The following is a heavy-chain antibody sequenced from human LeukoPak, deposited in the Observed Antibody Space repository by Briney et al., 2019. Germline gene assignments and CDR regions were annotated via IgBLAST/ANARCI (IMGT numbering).Heavy chain of an antibody. V-gene: IGHV3-11*01. CDR1: GSTFSDYY. D-gene: IGHD6-19*01. Sequence: GGSLRLSCAASGSTFSDYYMSWIRQAPGKGLEWVSYISSSGSTIYYADSVKGRFTISRDNAKNSLYLQMNSLRAEDTAVYYCARDLGAYSSGWYGTGYWGQGTLVTVSS. CDR3: ARDLGAYSSGWYGTGY. J-gene: IGHJ4*02. CDR2: ISSSGSTI.